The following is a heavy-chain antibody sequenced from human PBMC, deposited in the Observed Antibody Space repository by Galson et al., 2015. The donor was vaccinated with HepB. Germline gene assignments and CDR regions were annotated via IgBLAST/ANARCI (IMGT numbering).Heavy chain of an antibody. V-gene: IGHV1-69*13. D-gene: IGHD3-10*01. CDR3: AMIMVRGVIMSGWFDP. CDR1: GGTFSSYA. Sequence: SVKVSCKASGGTFSSYAISWVRQAPGQGLEWMGGIIPIFGTANYAQKFQGRVTITADESTSTAYMELSSLRSEDTAVYYCAMIMVRGVIMSGWFDPWGQGTLVTVSS. J-gene: IGHJ5*02. CDR2: IIPIFGTA.